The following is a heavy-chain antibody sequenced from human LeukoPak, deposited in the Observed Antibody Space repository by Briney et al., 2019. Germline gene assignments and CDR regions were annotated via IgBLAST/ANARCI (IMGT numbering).Heavy chain of an antibody. CDR1: GYSMSSGYY. CDR2: IYHSGST. V-gene: IGHV4-38-2*02. Sequence: KSSETLSLTCTVSGYSMSSGYYWGWVRQPPGKGLEWIGTIYHSGSTYYNPSLKSRVTISVDTSKNQFSLKLTSVTAADTAVYYCARVRGYCSSTICYRYYFDYWGQGTLVTVSS. D-gene: IGHD2-2*01. CDR3: ARVRGYCSSTICYRYYFDY. J-gene: IGHJ4*01.